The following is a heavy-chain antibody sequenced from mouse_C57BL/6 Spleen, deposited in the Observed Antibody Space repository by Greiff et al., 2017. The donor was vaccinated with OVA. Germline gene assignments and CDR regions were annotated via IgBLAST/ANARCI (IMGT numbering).Heavy chain of an antibody. D-gene: IGHD1-1*01. CDR1: GFTFSSYA. CDR3: TRDASYYYGRDYAMDY. J-gene: IGHJ4*01. V-gene: IGHV5-9-1*02. CDR2: ISSGGDYI. Sequence: EVQLVESGEGLVKPGGSLKLSCAASGFTFSSYAMSWVRQTPEKRLEWVAYISSGGDYIYYADTVKGRFTISRDNARNTLYLQMSSLKSEDTAMYYCTRDASYYYGRDYAMDYWGQGTSVTVSS.